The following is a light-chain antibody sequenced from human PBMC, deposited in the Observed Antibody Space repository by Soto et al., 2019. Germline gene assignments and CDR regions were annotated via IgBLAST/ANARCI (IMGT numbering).Light chain of an antibody. V-gene: IGKV3-20*01. CDR3: QQQGT. CDR1: RSLSSSY. J-gene: IGKJ2*01. Sequence: EIVLTQSPGTLSLSPGERATLSCRASRSLSSSYVVWYQQKPGQAPRLLIYAASRRATGIPDRFSGSGSATEYTLTISRLVAEDFAVYYCQQQGTFGQGTRLEIK. CDR2: AAS.